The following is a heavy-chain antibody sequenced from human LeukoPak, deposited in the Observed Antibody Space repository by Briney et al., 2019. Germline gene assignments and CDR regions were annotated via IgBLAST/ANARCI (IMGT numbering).Heavy chain of an antibody. D-gene: IGHD4-17*01. CDR2: INPSGGST. CDR3: AREGTTVTEYYYYYYMDV. CDR1: GYTLTSYY. V-gene: IGHV1-46*01. Sequence: ASVKVSCKASGYTLTSYYMHWVRQAPGQGLEWMGIINPSGGSTSYAQKFQGRVTMTRDMSTSTVYMELSSLRSEDTAVYYCAREGTTVTEYYYYYYMDVWGKGTTVTVSS. J-gene: IGHJ6*03.